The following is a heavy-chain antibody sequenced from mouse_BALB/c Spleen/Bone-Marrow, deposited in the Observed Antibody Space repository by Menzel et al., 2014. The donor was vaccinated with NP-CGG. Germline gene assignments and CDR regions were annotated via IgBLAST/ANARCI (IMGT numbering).Heavy chain of an antibody. CDR3: TRGDYPYFPMDY. CDR1: GYTFTSYW. V-gene: IGHV1S22*01. CDR2: IYPGSGST. D-gene: IGHD2-4*01. J-gene: IGHJ4*01. Sequence: LQQSGSELVRPGASVKLSCKASGYTFTSYWMHWVKQRPGQGLVWIGNIYPGSGSTNYDEKFKNKATLTVDTSSSAAYMQLRSLTSEDSAVYYCTRGDYPYFPMDYWGQGTSVTVSS.